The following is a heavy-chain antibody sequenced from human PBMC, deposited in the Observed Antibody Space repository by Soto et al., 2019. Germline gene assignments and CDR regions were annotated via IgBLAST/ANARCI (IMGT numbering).Heavy chain of an antibody. D-gene: IGHD2-15*01. CDR2: ISRYNGDT. CDR1: GYTFTSYG. J-gene: IGHJ6*03. Sequence: QVQLVQSGAEVKKPGASVKVSCKTSGYTFTSYGVSWVRQAPGQGLEWMGWISRYNGDTNYAQKLQARITMTPDTSTSTAYMELRSRRSDDTALYYCARELQARRDVWGKGTAVTVSS. V-gene: IGHV1-18*01. CDR3: ARELQARRDV.